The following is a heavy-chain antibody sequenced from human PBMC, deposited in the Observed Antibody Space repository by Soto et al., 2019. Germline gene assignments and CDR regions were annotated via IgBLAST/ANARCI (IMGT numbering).Heavy chain of an antibody. CDR1: GGSFSGYY. D-gene: IGHD6-19*01. V-gene: IGHV4-34*01. CDR2: INHSGST. Sequence: SATLSLTCAVYGGSFSGYYWSWIRQPPGKGLDWIGEINHSGSTNYNPSLKSRVTISVDTSKNQFSLKLSSVTAADTAVYYCASRAVAAPFDYWGQGTLVTVSS. J-gene: IGHJ4*02. CDR3: ASRAVAAPFDY.